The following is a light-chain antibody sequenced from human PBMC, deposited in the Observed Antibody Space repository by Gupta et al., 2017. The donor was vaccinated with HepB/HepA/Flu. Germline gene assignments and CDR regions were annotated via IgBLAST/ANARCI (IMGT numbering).Light chain of an antibody. CDR1: SSDVGGYKY. CDR2: DVN. V-gene: IGLV2-11*01. Sequence: QSALTPPRSVSGSPRPLVTITCTGTSSDVGGYKYVSWYQQHPGKAPKVMIYDVNKRPSGVPDRFSGSKSGNTASLTISGLQAEDEADYYCCSYAGSYIHYVFGIGTKVTVL. CDR3: CSYAGSYIHYV. J-gene: IGLJ1*01.